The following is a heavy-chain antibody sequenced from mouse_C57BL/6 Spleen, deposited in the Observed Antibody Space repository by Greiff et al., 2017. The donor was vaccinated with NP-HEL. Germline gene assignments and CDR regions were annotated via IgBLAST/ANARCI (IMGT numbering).Heavy chain of an antibody. D-gene: IGHD1-1*01. CDR2: IDPSDSYT. V-gene: IGHV1-69*01. CDR1: GYTFTSYW. Sequence: QVQLKQPGAELVMPGASVKLSCKASGYTFTSYWMHWVKQRPGQGLEWIGEIDPSDSYTNYNQKFKGKSTLTVDKSSSTAYMQLSSLTSEDSAVYYCARQAYYYGSRRSYFDVWGTGTTVTVSS. J-gene: IGHJ1*03. CDR3: ARQAYYYGSRRSYFDV.